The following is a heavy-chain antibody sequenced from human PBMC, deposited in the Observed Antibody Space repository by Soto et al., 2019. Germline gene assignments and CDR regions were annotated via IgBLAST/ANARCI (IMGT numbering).Heavy chain of an antibody. V-gene: IGHV3-15*01. CDR1: GFTFSNAW. CDR3: TALTGTTMALDY. J-gene: IGHJ4*02. Sequence: PGGSLRLFYAASGFTFSNAWMNWVRQAPGKGLEWVGRIKTKSDGATTDYAAPVKGRFTISRDDSRNTLYLPMNSLKAEDTAVYYCTALTGTTMALDYWGQGTLVTVSS. CDR2: IKTKSDGATT. D-gene: IGHD1-7*01.